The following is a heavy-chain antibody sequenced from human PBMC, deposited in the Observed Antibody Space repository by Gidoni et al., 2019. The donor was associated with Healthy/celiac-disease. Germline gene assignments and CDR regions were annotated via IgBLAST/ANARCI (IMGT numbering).Heavy chain of an antibody. J-gene: IGHJ4*02. CDR3: GKKTGYSSGWFDF. CDR2: SSVSGGST. Sequence: EGQLFASGGRLLQPRGSLGLTSAASGFSFSSYAMSGVRQAIGKGLEWVLVSSVSGGSTNYEDPVKGRFTISSDNSKNTLVLQKESLRAEDTAVDYCGKKTGYSSGWFDFWGQGTLVTVSS. V-gene: IGHV3-23*01. CDR1: GFSFSSYA. D-gene: IGHD6-19*01.